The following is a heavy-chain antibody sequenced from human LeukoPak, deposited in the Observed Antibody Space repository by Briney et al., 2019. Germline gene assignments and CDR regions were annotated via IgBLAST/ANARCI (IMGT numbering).Heavy chain of an antibody. J-gene: IGHJ6*02. CDR2: IYTSGST. V-gene: IGHV4-61*02. CDR3: ARGGGYGGKTGMDV. D-gene: IGHD4-23*01. CDR1: GGSISSGSYY. Sequence: NPSEPLSLTCTVSGGSISSGSYYWSWIRQPAGKGLEWIGRIYTSGSTNYNPSLKSRVTISVDTSKNQFSLKLSSVTAADTAVYYCARGGGYGGKTGMDVWGQGTTVTVSS.